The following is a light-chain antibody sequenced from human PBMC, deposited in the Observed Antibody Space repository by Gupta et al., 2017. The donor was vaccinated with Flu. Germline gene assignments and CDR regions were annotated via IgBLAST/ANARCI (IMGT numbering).Light chain of an antibody. V-gene: IGKV3-20*01. Sequence: EIVLTQSPGTLSLSPGERATLSCRASQSVTSSYLAWYQQKPGQAPRLLIYGVSSRATDIPDRFSGSGSGTDFTLTITRLEPEDFAVYYCQHYHSSIPLTFGGGTKVEIK. J-gene: IGKJ4*01. CDR2: GVS. CDR1: QSVTSSY. CDR3: QHYHSSIPLT.